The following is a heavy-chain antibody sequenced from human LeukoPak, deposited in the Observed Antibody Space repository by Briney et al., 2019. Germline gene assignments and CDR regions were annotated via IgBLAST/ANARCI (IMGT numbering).Heavy chain of an antibody. V-gene: IGHV3-21*01. CDR3: ARGIAVARYFDY. D-gene: IGHD6-19*01. J-gene: IGHJ4*02. CDR2: ISSSSSYI. CDR1: GFTFSSYS. Sequence: PGGSLRLSCAASGFTFSSYSMNWVRQATGKELEWVSSISSSSSYIYYADSVKGRFTISRDNAKNSLYLQMNSLRAEDTAVYYCARGIAVARYFDYWGQGTLVTVSS.